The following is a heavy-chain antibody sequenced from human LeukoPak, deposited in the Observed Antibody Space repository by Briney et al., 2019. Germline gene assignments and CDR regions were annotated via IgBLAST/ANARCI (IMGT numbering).Heavy chain of an antibody. CDR3: ARPATAMVRNAFDI. D-gene: IGHD5-18*01. Sequence: LGESLKTSCKGSGYRFTSYWIGWVRQMPGKGLEWMGIIYPGDSDTRYSPSFQGQVTISADKSISTAYLQWSSLKASDTAMYYCARPATAMVRNAFDIWGQGTMVTASS. V-gene: IGHV5-51*01. CDR1: GYRFTSYW. J-gene: IGHJ3*02. CDR2: IYPGDSDT.